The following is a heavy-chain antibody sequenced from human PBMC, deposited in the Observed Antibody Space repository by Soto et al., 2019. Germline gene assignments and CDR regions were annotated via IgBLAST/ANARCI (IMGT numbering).Heavy chain of an antibody. CDR1: GYTFTSDW. CDR3: PRFYSSGLYYFDY. Sequence: GESLKISCNGSGYTFTSDWIAWVRQMSGKGLEWMGSIYPGDSDTRYSPSFQGQVTISADKSTNTAYLQWSSLKASDTAIYFCPRFYSSGLYYFDYWGQGTLVTVYS. D-gene: IGHD6-19*01. CDR2: IYPGDSDT. V-gene: IGHV5-51*01. J-gene: IGHJ4*02.